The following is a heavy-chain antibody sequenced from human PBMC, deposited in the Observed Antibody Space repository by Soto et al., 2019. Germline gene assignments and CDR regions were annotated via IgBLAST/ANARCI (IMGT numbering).Heavy chain of an antibody. CDR3: ARELVVVVAARPYYYYGMDV. CDR1: GFTVSSNY. V-gene: IGHV3-53*01. CDR2: IYSGGST. Sequence: VQLVESGGGLIQPGGSLRLSCAASGFTVSSNYMSWVRQAPGKGLEWVSVIYSGGSTYYAGSVKGRFTISRDNSKNTLYLQMNSLRAEDTAVYYCARELVVVVAARPYYYYGMDVWGQGTTVTVSS. J-gene: IGHJ6*02. D-gene: IGHD2-15*01.